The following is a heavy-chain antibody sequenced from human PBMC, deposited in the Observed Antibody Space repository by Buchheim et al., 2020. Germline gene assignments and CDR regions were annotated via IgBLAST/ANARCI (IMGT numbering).Heavy chain of an antibody. CDR3: ARVCCSSTSCRYYFDY. CDR1: GGSFSGYS. V-gene: IGHV4-34*01. J-gene: IGHJ4*02. D-gene: IGHD2-2*01. Sequence: QVQLQQWGAGLLKPSETLSLTCAVYGGSFSGYSWSWIRQPPGKGLEWIGEINHSGSTNYNPSLKSRVTISVDTSKNQFSLKLSSVTAADTAVYYCARVCCSSTSCRYYFDYWGQGTL. CDR2: INHSGST.